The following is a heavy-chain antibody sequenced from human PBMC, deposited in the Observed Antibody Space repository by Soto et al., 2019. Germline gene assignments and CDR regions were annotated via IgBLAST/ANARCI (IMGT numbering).Heavy chain of an antibody. V-gene: IGHV4-59*01. CDR2: IHYTGNT. CDR1: GGSFSGYH. CDR3: ARSYPNTIFGVVPSRGLDV. Sequence: ETLSLTCAVYGGSFSGYHWSWIRQPPGQGLEWIGYIHYTGNTNFNPSLKNRVIISVDTSKNQFSLRLSSVTAADTAVYYCARSYPNTIFGVVPSRGLDVWGQGTTVTVSS. J-gene: IGHJ6*02. D-gene: IGHD3-3*01.